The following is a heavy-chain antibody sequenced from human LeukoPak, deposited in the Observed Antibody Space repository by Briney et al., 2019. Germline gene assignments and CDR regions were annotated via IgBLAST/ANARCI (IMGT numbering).Heavy chain of an antibody. D-gene: IGHD4-17*01. Sequence: SETLSLTCAASGGSISGTNWWSWVRQPPGKGLEWIGEIYHSGSTNYNPSLKSRVTISVDKSKNQFSLKLTSVTAADTAVYYCARNYGDNNFDYWGQGTLVTVSS. CDR1: GGSISGTNW. CDR2: IYHSGST. J-gene: IGHJ4*02. V-gene: IGHV4-4*02. CDR3: ARNYGDNNFDY.